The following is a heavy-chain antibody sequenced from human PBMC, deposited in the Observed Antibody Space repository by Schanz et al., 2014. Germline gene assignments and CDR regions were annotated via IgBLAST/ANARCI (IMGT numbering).Heavy chain of an antibody. CDR3: AKGQLLSYYFDY. V-gene: IGHV3-30*18. CDR1: GFTFSNYA. J-gene: IGHJ4*02. Sequence: QVQLVESGGGVVQPGRSLRLSCAASGFTFSNYAMHWVRQAPGKGLDWLAVISFDGRNKYHAQSVKGRFTISRDNSKNTLYLQMNSLRAEDTAVYYCAKGQLLSYYFDYWGQGTLVTVSS. CDR2: ISFDGRNK. D-gene: IGHD2-21*01.